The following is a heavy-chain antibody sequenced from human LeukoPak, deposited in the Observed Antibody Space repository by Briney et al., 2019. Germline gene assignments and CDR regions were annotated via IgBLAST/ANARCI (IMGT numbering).Heavy chain of an antibody. CDR3: ARSPACSSGTCYPNWFDP. D-gene: IGHD2-15*01. CDR2: TYPGDSNT. Sequence: GESLKISCKGSGYSFTNNWIGWVRLMPGKGLEWMGITYPGDSNTRYSPSFQGQVTISADKSISSAYLQWSSLKASDTAMYYCARSPACSSGTCYPNWFDPWGQGTLVTVSS. V-gene: IGHV5-51*01. J-gene: IGHJ5*02. CDR1: GYSFTNNW.